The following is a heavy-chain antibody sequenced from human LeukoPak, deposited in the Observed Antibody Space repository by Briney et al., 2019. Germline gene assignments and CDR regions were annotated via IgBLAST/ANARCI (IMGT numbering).Heavy chain of an antibody. CDR2: ISGSGGSK. J-gene: IGHJ2*01. V-gene: IGHV3-23*01. Sequence: PGGSLRLSCAASGFTFSSYGMSCVRQAPGNGLDWASGISGSGGSKYYADSVKGRFTISRDNSKNTLYLQMNSLRAEDTAVYYCAKRDGYNSGYFDLWGRGTLVTVSS. CDR3: AKRDGYNSGYFDL. D-gene: IGHD5-24*01. CDR1: GFTFSSYG.